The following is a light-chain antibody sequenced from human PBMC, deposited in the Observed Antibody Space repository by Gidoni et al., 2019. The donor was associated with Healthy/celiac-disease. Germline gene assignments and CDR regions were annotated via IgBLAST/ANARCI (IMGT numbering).Light chain of an antibody. CDR3: AAWDDSLSGRVV. CDR2: RNN. CDR1: SSNIGSNY. Sequence: SVLTQPPSASGTPGQRVTISCSGSSSNIGSNYVYWYQQHPGTAPKLLIYRNNQRPSGVPDRFSGSKSGTSASLAISGLRSEDEADYYCAAWDDSLSGRVVFGGGTKLTVL. V-gene: IGLV1-47*01. J-gene: IGLJ2*01.